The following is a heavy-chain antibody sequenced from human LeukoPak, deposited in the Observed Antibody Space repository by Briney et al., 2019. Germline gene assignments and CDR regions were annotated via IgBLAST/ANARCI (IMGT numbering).Heavy chain of an antibody. CDR2: IYYSGST. Sequence: SETLSLTCTVSGGSISSGDYYWSWIRQPPGKGLGWIGYIYYSGSTYYNPSLKSRVTISVDTSKNQFSLKLSSVTAADTAVYYCAREGQQLVLDYWGQGTLVTVSS. J-gene: IGHJ4*02. CDR1: GGSISSGDYY. V-gene: IGHV4-30-4*01. D-gene: IGHD6-13*01. CDR3: AREGQQLVLDY.